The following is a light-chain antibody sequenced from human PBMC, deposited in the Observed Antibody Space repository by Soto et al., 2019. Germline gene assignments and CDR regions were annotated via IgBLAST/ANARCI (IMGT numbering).Light chain of an antibody. CDR2: DAS. CDR3: QQYDDTPRVT. CDR1: QIVSSNY. Sequence: EVVLTQSPASLSLSPGERATLSCGASQIVSSNYLAWYQQKPGLAPMLLIYDASTRATGVPDRFRGSGSGTDFTLTINRLEPEDSVVYYCQQYDDTPRVTFGGGTKVEIK. J-gene: IGKJ4*01. V-gene: IGKV3D-20*01.